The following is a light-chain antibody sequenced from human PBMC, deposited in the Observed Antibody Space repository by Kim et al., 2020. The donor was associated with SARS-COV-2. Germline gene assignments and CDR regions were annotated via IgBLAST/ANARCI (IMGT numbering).Light chain of an antibody. CDR2: RDT. CDR1: RLGDKF. J-gene: IGLJ3*02. V-gene: IGLV3-1*01. Sequence: VSPGQTATITCSGDRLGDKFACWFKQIPGQSPTLVIYRDTKRPSGIPERFTGSNSGTTATLTISGTQPIDEADYYCQAWDSSTAVFCGGTQLTVL. CDR3: QAWDSSTAV.